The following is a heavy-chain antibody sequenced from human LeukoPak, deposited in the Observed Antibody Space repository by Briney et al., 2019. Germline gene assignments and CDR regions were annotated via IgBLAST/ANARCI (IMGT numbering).Heavy chain of an antibody. J-gene: IGHJ4*02. CDR1: GGPISSYY. Sequence: SETLSLTCTVSGGPISSYYWNWIRQPPGKGLEWIGYIYYSGSTNYNPSLKSRVTISVDTSKNQFSLKLSSVTAADTAVYYCAKGGNRGPDYFDYWGQGTLVTVSS. CDR2: IYYSGST. CDR3: AKGGNRGPDYFDY. D-gene: IGHD2/OR15-2a*01. V-gene: IGHV4-59*01.